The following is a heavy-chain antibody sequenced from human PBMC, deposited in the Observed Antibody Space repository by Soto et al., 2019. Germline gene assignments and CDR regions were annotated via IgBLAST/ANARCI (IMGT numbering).Heavy chain of an antibody. Sequence: QVQLQESGPGLVKPSQTLSLTCTVSGGSISSGGYYWSWIRQHPGKGLEWIWYIYYSGSTYYNPSLKSRVTISVDTSKNQFSLKLSSVTAADTAVYYCARGSMITFGGVTTKGYFDYWGQGTLVTVSS. CDR1: GGSISSGGYY. D-gene: IGHD3-16*01. V-gene: IGHV4-31*03. J-gene: IGHJ4*02. CDR3: ARGSMITFGGVTTKGYFDY. CDR2: IYYSGST.